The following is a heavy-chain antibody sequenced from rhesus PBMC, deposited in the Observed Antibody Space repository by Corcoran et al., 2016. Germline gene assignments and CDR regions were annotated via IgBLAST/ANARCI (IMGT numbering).Heavy chain of an antibody. V-gene: IGHV4S11*01. D-gene: IGHD2-15*01. Sequence: QAQLKESGPGRVKLLETLPLTCAGMGGSVISNNGSWIRKAPGKGLGGSGYNYGSGTSTHYNPSLQSRVTLSVNTSQNQLSLKLSSGTATVTAVYYCARPTSYCSSTYCSGLNRFDGWGPGVLVTGSS. CDR1: GGSVISNN. J-gene: IGHJ5-1*01. CDR2: NYGSGTST. CDR3: ARPTSYCSSTYCSGLNRFDG.